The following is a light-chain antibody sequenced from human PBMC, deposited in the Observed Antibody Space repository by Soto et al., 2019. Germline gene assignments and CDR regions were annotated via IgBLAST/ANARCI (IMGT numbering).Light chain of an antibody. CDR3: QQYSRSPWT. J-gene: IGKJ1*01. CDR1: QSVASNY. Sequence: EIVLTQSPGTLSLSPGEGATLSCRASQSVASNYLAWYQQKPGQAPRLLIYGASSRATGIPDRFSGSGSGTDFTLTISRLEPEDFAVYNCQQYSRSPWTFGQGTKVEIK. V-gene: IGKV3-20*01. CDR2: GAS.